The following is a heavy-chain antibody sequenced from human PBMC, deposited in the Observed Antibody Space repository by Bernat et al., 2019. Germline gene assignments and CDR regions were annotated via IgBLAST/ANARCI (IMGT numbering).Heavy chain of an antibody. CDR1: GFTFSSYA. J-gene: IGHJ4*02. CDR2: ISYDGNNK. Sequence: QVQLVESGGGVVQPGRSLRLSCAASGFTFSSYAMHWVRQAPDKGLEWVAVISYDGNNKYYTDSVKGRFTISRDNSKNTLYLQMNSLRAEDTAVYYCARGEYYYDSSGYYDNSAPLDYWGQGTLVTVSS. V-gene: IGHV3-30-3*01. CDR3: ARGEYYYDSSGYYDNSAPLDY. D-gene: IGHD3-22*01.